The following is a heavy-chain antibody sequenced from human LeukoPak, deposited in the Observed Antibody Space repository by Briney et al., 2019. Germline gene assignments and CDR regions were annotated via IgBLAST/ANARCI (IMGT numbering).Heavy chain of an antibody. CDR2: INVNSGGT. Sequence: ASVKVSCKASGYTFTGYYMHWVRQAPGQGLEWMGWINVNSGGTRYAQKFQGRVTVTRDTSISTAYMEVSRLRSDDTAVYYCARDPPTEGWDFDLWGRGTLVTVSP. D-gene: IGHD2-21*02. CDR3: ARDPPTEGWDFDL. J-gene: IGHJ2*01. V-gene: IGHV1-2*02. CDR1: GYTFTGYY.